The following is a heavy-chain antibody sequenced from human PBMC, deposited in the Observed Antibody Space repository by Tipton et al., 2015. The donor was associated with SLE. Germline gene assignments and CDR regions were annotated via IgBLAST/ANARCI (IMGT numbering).Heavy chain of an antibody. CDR2: VYYSGNT. Sequence: TLSLTCAVSGGSIRSSNWWSWVRQPPGKGLEWIGYVYYSGNTLYNPSLRSRVTMSLDTSKNQFSLKLRSLTAADSAMYFCARMDYNQFQLLYFESWGQGILVTVSS. V-gene: IGHV4-4*01. J-gene: IGHJ4*02. D-gene: IGHD4-11*01. CDR1: GGSIRSSNW. CDR3: ARMDYNQFQLLYFES.